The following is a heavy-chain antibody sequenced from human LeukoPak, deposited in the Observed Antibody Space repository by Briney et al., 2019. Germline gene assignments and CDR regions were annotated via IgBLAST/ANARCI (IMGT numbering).Heavy chain of an antibody. D-gene: IGHD1-26*01. CDR1: GGTFSSYA. CDR3: ARLEWELLGDY. J-gene: IGHJ4*02. CDR2: IIPILGIA. Sequence: VASVKVSCKASGGTFSSYAISWVRQAPGQGLEWMGRIIPILGIANYAQKFQGRVTITADKSTSTAYMELSSLRSEDTAVYYCARLEWELLGDYWGQGTLVTVSS. V-gene: IGHV1-69*04.